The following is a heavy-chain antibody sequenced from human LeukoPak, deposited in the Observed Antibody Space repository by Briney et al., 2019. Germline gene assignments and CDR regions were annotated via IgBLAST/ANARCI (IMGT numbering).Heavy chain of an antibody. Sequence: ASVKVSSKASGYTFTNYYMHWVRQAPGQGLEWMGILNPSSGSTAYAQKFQGRVTMTRDTSTSTVYMELSSLRSEDTAVYYCARDEATGWFDPWGQGTLVIVFS. CDR3: ARDEATGWFDP. V-gene: IGHV1-46*01. D-gene: IGHD5-24*01. CDR1: GYTFTNYY. J-gene: IGHJ5*02. CDR2: LNPSSGST.